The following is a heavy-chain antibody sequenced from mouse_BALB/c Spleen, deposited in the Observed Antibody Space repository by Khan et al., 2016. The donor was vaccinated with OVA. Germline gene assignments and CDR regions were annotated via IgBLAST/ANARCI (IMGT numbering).Heavy chain of an antibody. CDR2: ISTGGSYT. V-gene: IGHV5-6*01. J-gene: IGHJ3*01. Sequence: EVELVESGGDLVKPGGSLKLSCAASGFTFSTYGMSWVRQTPDKRLEWVATISTGGSYTYYPDSVTGRFTISRDNAKKTLYLQMSGLKSEDTAMFYCARLAYYYDSEGFAYWGQGTLVTVSA. CDR1: GFTFSTYG. CDR3: ARLAYYYDSEGFAY. D-gene: IGHD1-1*01.